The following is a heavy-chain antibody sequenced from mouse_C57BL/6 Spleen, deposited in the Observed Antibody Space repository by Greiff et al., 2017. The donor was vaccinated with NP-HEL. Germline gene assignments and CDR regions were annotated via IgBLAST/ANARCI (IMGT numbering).Heavy chain of an antibody. CDR3: TTRGAMDD. Sequence: VQLQQSGAELVRPGASVKLSCTASGFNIKDDYMHWVKQRPEQGLEWIGWIDPENGDTEYASKFQGKATITADTSSNTAYLQLSSLTSEDTAVDCCTTRGAMDDWGQGTSVTVSS. CDR2: IDPENGDT. V-gene: IGHV14-4*01. J-gene: IGHJ4*01. CDR1: GFNIKDDY.